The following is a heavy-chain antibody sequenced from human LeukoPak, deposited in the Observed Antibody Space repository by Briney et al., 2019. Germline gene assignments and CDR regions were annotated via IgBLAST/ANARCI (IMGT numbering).Heavy chain of an antibody. D-gene: IGHD5-12*01. CDR2: ISGSGGST. CDR1: GFTFSNYA. CDR3: ARDIVARPDY. J-gene: IGHJ4*02. Sequence: GGSLRLSCVASGFTFSNYAMSWVRQAPGKGLDWVSLISGSGGSTYYADSVKGRFTISRDSSKNTLYLQMNSLRVEDTAVYYCARDIVARPDYWGQGTLVTVSS. V-gene: IGHV3-23*01.